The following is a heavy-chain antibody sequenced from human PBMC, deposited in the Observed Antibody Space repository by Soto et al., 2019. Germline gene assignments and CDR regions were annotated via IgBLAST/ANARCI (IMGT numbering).Heavy chain of an antibody. V-gene: IGHV4-30-4*01. CDR2: IYYSGST. CDR3: AREGSSGYYYFTDHFDY. D-gene: IGHD6-13*01. CDR1: GGSISSGDYY. J-gene: IGHJ4*02. Sequence: PSETLSLTCTVSGGSISSGDYYWSWIRQPPGKGLEWIGYIYYSGSTYYNPSLKSRVTISVDTSKNQFSLKLSSVTAADTAVYYCAREGSSGYYYFTDHFDYWGQGTLVTVSS.